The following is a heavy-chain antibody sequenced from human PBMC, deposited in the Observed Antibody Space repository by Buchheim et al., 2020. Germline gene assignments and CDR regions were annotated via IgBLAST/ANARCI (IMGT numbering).Heavy chain of an antibody. CDR2: INHSGST. CDR1: GGSFSGYY. CDR3: ARSRAAAAALYYYYYGMDV. D-gene: IGHD6-25*01. J-gene: IGHJ6*02. Sequence: QVQLQQWGAGLLKPSETLSLTCAVYGGSFSGYYWSWIRQPPGKGLEWIGEINHSGSTNYNPSLKSRATISVDTSKNQFSLKLSSVTDADTAVYYCARSRAAAAALYYYYYGMDVWGQGT. V-gene: IGHV4-34*01.